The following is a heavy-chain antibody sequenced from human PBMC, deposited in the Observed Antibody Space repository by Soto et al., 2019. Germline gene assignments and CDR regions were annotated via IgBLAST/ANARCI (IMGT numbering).Heavy chain of an antibody. CDR2: VNHNGRN. V-gene: IGHV4-34*01. J-gene: IGHJ3*01. D-gene: IGHD6-19*01. CDR1: GGSFSGYF. Sequence: PSETLSLTCDVYGGSFSGYFWNWIRQSPGKGLEWIGKVNHNGRNNYNPSLKSRVTISLDMSKKQISLKLTSVTAADTAVYHCARGGSSDWQVAFDFWGQGTMVTVS. CDR3: ARGGSSDWQVAFDF.